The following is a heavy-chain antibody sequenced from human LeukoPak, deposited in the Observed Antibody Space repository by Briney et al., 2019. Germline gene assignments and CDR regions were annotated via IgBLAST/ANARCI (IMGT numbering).Heavy chain of an antibody. J-gene: IGHJ4*02. CDR2: ISGSGAST. V-gene: IGHV3-23*01. CDR1: GFTFSSYA. CDR3: AKPFQYDYGGNRAPLDY. D-gene: IGHD4-23*01. Sequence: AGGSLRLSCAASGFTFSSYAMSWVRQAPGKGLEWVSAISGSGASTYYADSVKGRFTISRDNSKNTLYLQMNSLRAEDTAVYYCAKPFQYDYGGNRAPLDYWGQGTLVTVSS.